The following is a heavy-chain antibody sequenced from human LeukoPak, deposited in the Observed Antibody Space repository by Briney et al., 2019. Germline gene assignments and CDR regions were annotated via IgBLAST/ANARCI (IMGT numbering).Heavy chain of an antibody. J-gene: IGHJ4*02. Sequence: GGSLRLSCTASGFTFGDYAMSWVRQAPGKGLEWVGFTRSKAYGGTTEYAASVKGRFTISRDDSKSIAYLQMNSLKTEDTAVYYCTLYYYDSSGYYSNYFDYWGQGTLVTVSS. CDR3: TLYYYDSSGYYSNYFDY. D-gene: IGHD3-22*01. CDR2: TRSKAYGGTT. CDR1: GFTFGDYA. V-gene: IGHV3-49*04.